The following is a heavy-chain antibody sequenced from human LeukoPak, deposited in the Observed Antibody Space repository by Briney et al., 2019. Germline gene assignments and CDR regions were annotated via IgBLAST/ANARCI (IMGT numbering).Heavy chain of an antibody. CDR2: IRYDGSNK. D-gene: IGHD5-12*01. CDR1: GFTFSGYG. CDR3: AKLNRWAGYEVDY. Sequence: GGSLRLSCAASGFTFSGYGMHWVRQAPGKGLEWVAFIRYDGSNKYYADSVKGRFTISRDNSKNTLYLQMNSLRAEDTAVYYCAKLNRWAGYEVDYWGQGTLVTASS. J-gene: IGHJ4*02. V-gene: IGHV3-30*02.